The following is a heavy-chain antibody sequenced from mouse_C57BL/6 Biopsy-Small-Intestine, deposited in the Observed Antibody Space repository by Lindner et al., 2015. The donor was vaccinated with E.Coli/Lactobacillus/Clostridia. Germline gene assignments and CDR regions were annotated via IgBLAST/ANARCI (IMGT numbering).Heavy chain of an antibody. CDR1: GYTFSDYE. V-gene: IGHV1-15*01. Sequence: VQLQESGAELVRPGASVTLSCKASGYTFSDYEMNWVKQTPVHGLEWIGAIEPETGGAAYTQRFKDKAILTADKSSSTAYMELRSLTSEDSAVYYCTTLRAMDYWGRGTSVTVSS. J-gene: IGHJ4*01. CDR3: TTLRAMDY. CDR2: IEPETGGA.